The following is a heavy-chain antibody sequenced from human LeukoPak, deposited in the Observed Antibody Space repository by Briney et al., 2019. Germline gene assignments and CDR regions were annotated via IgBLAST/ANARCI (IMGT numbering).Heavy chain of an antibody. CDR2: INPSGGST. V-gene: IGHV1-46*01. D-gene: IGHD3-10*01. J-gene: IGHJ4*02. Sequence: GASVKDSCKASGYTFTSYYMHWVRQAPGEGLEWMGIINPSGGSTSYAQKFQGRVTMTRDTSTSTVYMELSSLRSEDTAVYYCARGGIRITMVRGVIINMPRDYWGQGTLVTVSS. CDR3: ARGGIRITMVRGVIINMPRDY. CDR1: GYTFTSYY.